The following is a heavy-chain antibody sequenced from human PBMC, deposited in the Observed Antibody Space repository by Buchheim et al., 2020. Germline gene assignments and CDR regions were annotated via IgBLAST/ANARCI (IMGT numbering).Heavy chain of an antibody. CDR2: IKQDVSEK. CDR3: ARGGYYDFWSGYLSYYYYYGMDV. V-gene: IGHV3-7*04. J-gene: IGHJ6*02. CDR1: GFTFSSYW. Sequence: EVQLVESGGGLVQPGGSLRLSCAASGFTFSSYWMSWVRQAPGKGLEWVANIKQDVSEKYYVDSVKGRFTISRDNAKNSLYLQMNSLRAEDTAVYYCARGGYYDFWSGYLSYYYYYGMDVWGQGTT. D-gene: IGHD3-3*01.